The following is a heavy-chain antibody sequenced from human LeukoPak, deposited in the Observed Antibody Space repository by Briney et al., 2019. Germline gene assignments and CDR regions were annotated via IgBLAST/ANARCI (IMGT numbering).Heavy chain of an antibody. D-gene: IGHD3-3*01. CDR2: IYHSGST. J-gene: IGHJ6*03. Sequence: SETLSLTCTVSGYSISSGYYWGWIRQSPGKGLEWIGSIYHSGSTYYNPSLRRRGTTSVDTSGTSKNQCSLKLSSVTAADTAVYYCARGERITIFGVLKAYYMDVWGKGTTVTVSS. CDR3: ARGERITIFGVLKAYYMDV. V-gene: IGHV4-38-2*02. CDR1: GYSISSGYY.